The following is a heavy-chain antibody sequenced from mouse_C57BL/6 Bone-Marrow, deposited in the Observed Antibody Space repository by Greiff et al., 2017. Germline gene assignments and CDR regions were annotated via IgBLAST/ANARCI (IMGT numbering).Heavy chain of an antibody. V-gene: IGHV1-69*01. CDR3: ARDGDYYGSSEGYFDV. Sequence: VQLQQPGAELVMPGASVKLSCKASGYTFTSYWMHWVKQRPGQGLEWIGEIDPSDSYTNYNQKFKGKSTLTVYKSASTAYMQLSSLTSEDSAVYYCARDGDYYGSSEGYFDVWGTGTTVTVSS. CDR2: IDPSDSYT. J-gene: IGHJ1*03. D-gene: IGHD1-1*01. CDR1: GYTFTSYW.